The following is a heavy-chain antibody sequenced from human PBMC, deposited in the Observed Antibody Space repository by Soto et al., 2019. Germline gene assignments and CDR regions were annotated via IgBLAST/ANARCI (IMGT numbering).Heavy chain of an antibody. CDR3: ARGFTVTTWWLEAFDI. J-gene: IGHJ3*02. V-gene: IGHV3-33*01. D-gene: IGHD4-17*01. Sequence: VQLVESGGGVVQPGRSLRLSCAASGFTFSSYGMHWVRQAPGKGLEWVAVIWYDGSNKYYADSVKGRFTISRDNSKNTLYLQMNSLRAEDTAVYYCARGFTVTTWWLEAFDIWGQGTMVTVSS. CDR2: IWYDGSNK. CDR1: GFTFSSYG.